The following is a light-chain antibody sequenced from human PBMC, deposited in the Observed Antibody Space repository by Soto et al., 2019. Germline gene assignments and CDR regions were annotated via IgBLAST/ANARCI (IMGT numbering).Light chain of an antibody. CDR2: ANN. Sequence: QSALTQPPSVSGAPGQRVTISCTGSSSNIGAGYDVHWYQQLPGTVPKLLIYANNIRPSGVPGRFSGSKSGTSASLAITGLQAEDEADYYCQSYDSSLSGYVFGTGTKVTVL. J-gene: IGLJ1*01. V-gene: IGLV1-40*01. CDR1: SSNIGAGYD. CDR3: QSYDSSLSGYV.